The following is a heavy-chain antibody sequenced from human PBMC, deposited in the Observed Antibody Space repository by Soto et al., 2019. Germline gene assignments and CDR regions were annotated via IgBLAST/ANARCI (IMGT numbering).Heavy chain of an antibody. J-gene: IGHJ4*02. V-gene: IGHV4-34*01. CDR2: INHSGST. D-gene: IGHD6-25*01. Sequence: QVQLQQWGAGLLKPSETLSLTCAVYGGSFSSYYWSWIRQPPGKGLEWIGEINHSGSTNYNPSLKSRVTISVDTSNNQFSLKLSSVTAADTAVYYGARGLLGYTDYWGPGTLVTVSS. CDR1: GGSFSSYY. CDR3: ARGLLGYTDY.